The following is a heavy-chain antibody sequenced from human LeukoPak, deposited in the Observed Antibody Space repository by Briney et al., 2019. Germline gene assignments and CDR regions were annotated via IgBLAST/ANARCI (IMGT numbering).Heavy chain of an antibody. D-gene: IGHD6-19*01. V-gene: IGHV1-69*13. CDR2: IIPIFGTA. CDR1: GGTFSSYA. Sequence: ASVKVSCKASGGTFSSYAISWVRQAPGQGLEWMGGIIPIFGTANYAQKFLGRVTITADESTSTAYMELSSLRSEDTAVYYCARTPSVAGSPYNWFDPWGQGTLVTVSS. J-gene: IGHJ5*02. CDR3: ARTPSVAGSPYNWFDP.